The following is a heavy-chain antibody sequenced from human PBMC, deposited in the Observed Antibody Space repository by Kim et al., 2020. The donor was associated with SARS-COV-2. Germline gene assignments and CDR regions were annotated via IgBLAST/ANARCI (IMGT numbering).Heavy chain of an antibody. D-gene: IGHD3-10*01. CDR1: GGSISSSSYY. CDR3: ARDFLWFGEPTWFDP. CDR2: IYYSGST. J-gene: IGHJ5*02. Sequence: SETLSLTCTVSGGSISSSSYYWGWIRQPPGKGLEWIGSIYYSGSTYYNPSLKSRVTISVDTSKNQFSLKLSSVTAADTAVYYCARDFLWFGEPTWFDPWGQGTLVTVSS. V-gene: IGHV4-39*07.